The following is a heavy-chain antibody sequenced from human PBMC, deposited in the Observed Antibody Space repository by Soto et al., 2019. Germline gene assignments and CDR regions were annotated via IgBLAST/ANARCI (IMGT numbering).Heavy chain of an antibody. CDR2: ISSSGSTI. D-gene: IGHD2-21*01. CDR1: GFTFSDYY. Sequence: GGSLRLSCAASGFTFSDYYMSWIRQAPGKGLEWVSYISSSGSTIYYADSVKGRFTISRDNAKNSLYLQMNSLRAEDTAVYYCARGAYCGGDCYSVGHYFDYWGQGTLVTVSS. CDR3: ARGAYCGGDCYSVGHYFDY. V-gene: IGHV3-11*01. J-gene: IGHJ4*02.